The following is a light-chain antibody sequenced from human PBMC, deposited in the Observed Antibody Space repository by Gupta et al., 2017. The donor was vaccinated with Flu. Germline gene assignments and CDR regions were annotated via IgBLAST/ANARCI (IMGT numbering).Light chain of an antibody. J-gene: IGLJ3*02. V-gene: IGLV1-40*01. CDR3: QSYDSSLSGFWV. CDR1: SSNIGAGYD. Sequence: QSVLTQPPSVSGAPGQRVTISCTGSSSNIGAGYDVHWYQQRPGTAPKLLIYGNSNQPSGVPDRFSGSKSGTSASLAIAGLQAEDEADYYCQSYDSSLSGFWVFGGGTKLTVL. CDR2: GNS.